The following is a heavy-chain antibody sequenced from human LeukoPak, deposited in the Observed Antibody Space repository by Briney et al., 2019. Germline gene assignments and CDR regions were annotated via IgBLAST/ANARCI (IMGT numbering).Heavy chain of an antibody. CDR3: ARQYYYDSSGYYGVDY. D-gene: IGHD3-22*01. CDR1: GFSLSTSGMR. CDR2: IDWDDDK. V-gene: IGHV2-70*04. Sequence: SGPALVKPTQTLTLTCTFSGFSLSTSGMRVSWIRQPPGKALEWLARIDWDDDKFYSTPLKTRLTISKDTSKNQVVLTMTNMDPVDTATYYCARQYYYDSSGYYGVDYWGQGTLVTVSS. J-gene: IGHJ4*02.